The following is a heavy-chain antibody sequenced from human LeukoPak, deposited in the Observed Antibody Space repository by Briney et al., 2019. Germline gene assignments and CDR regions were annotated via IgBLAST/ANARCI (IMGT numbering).Heavy chain of an antibody. Sequence: PSGTLSLTCAFSGGSISSSNWWSWVRQPPGKGLEWIGEIYHSGSTNYNPSLKSRVTISVDKSKNQFSLKLSSVTAADTAVYYCAREGIRLAPPHCSGGSCYVRENYWGQGTLVTVSS. CDR2: IYHSGST. CDR3: AREGIRLAPPHCSGGSCYVRENY. CDR1: GGSISSSNW. J-gene: IGHJ4*02. V-gene: IGHV4-4*02. D-gene: IGHD2-15*01.